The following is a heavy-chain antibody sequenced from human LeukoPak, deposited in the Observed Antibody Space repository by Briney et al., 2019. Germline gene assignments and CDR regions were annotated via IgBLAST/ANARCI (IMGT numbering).Heavy chain of an antibody. Sequence: GASVKVSCKASGYTFTGYYMHWVRQAPGQGLEWMGWINPNSGGTNYAQKFQGRVTMTRDTSISTAYMELGRLRSDDTAVYYCARPPPATRSAFGYWGQGTLVTVSS. CDR2: INPNSGGT. CDR3: ARPPPATRSAFGY. CDR1: GYTFTGYY. V-gene: IGHV1-2*02. J-gene: IGHJ4*02.